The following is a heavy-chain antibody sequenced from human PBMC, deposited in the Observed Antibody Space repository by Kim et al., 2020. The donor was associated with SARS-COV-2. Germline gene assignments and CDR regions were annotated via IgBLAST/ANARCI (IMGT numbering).Heavy chain of an antibody. CDR3: AKDRGILTGYFDY. D-gene: IGHD3-9*01. Sequence: YANSVKVRFTISRDNSKNTLYLQMNSLRAEDTAVYYCAKDRGILTGYFDYWGQGTLVTVSS. J-gene: IGHJ4*02. V-gene: IGHV3-33*06.